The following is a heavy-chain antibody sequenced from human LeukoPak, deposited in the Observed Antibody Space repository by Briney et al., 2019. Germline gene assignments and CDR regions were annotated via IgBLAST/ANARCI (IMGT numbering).Heavy chain of an antibody. Sequence: ASVKVSCKASGYTFTGYYMHWVRQAPGQGLEWMGWINPNSGGTNYAQKFQGRVTMTRDTPISTAYMELSRLRSDDTAVYYCARGGSSSSGAYNWFDPWGQGTLVTVSS. V-gene: IGHV1-2*02. CDR2: INPNSGGT. D-gene: IGHD6-13*01. J-gene: IGHJ5*02. CDR3: ARGGSSSSGAYNWFDP. CDR1: GYTFTGYY.